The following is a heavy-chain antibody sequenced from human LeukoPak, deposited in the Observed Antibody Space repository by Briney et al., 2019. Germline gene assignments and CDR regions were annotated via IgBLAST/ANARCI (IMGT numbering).Heavy chain of an antibody. CDR1: GYTFTSYG. Sequence: ASVKVSCTASGYTFTSYGISWVRQAPGQGLEWMGWISAYNGNTNYAQKLQGRVTMTTDTSTSTAYMELRSLRSDDTAVYYCARDTYYYDSSGYWGLDYWGQGTLVTVSS. V-gene: IGHV1-18*01. D-gene: IGHD3-22*01. CDR3: ARDTYYYDSSGYWGLDY. J-gene: IGHJ4*02. CDR2: ISAYNGNT.